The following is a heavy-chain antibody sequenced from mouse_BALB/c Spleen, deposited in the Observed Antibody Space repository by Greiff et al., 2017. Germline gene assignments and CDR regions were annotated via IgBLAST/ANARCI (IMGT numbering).Heavy chain of an antibody. V-gene: IGHV5-6*01. D-gene: IGHD2-14*01. CDR2: ISSGGSYT. CDR3: ARDRYDDAMDY. Sequence: EVQLVESGGDLVKPGGSLKLSCAASGFTFSSYGMSWVRQTPDKRLEWVATISSGGSYTYYPDSVKGRFTISRDNAKNTLYLQMSSLKSEDTAMYYCARDRYDDAMDYWGQGTSVTVSS. CDR1: GFTFSSYG. J-gene: IGHJ4*01.